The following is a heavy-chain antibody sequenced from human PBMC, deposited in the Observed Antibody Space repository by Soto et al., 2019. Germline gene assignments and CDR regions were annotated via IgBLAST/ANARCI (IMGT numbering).Heavy chain of an antibody. CDR1: GDSVSSNTAS. CDR2: TYFRSKWYN. Sequence: SQTLSLTCAISGDSVSSNTASWNWIRQPPSRGLEWLGRTYFRSKWYNDYAVPVKSRIIINPDTSNNQFSLQLNSVTPEDTAVYFCAKGDNLGPKTGYAFDPWGQGIMVTVSS. J-gene: IGHJ5*02. V-gene: IGHV6-1*01. D-gene: IGHD5-12*01. CDR3: AKGDNLGPKTGYAFDP.